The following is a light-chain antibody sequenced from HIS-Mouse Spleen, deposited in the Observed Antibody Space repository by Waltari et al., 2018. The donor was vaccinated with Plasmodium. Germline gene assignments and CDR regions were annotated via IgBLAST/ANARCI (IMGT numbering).Light chain of an antibody. CDR3: QQCNNWPFT. V-gene: IGKV3-15*01. J-gene: IGKJ3*01. CDR2: GAS. CDR1: QSVSSN. Sequence: EIVMTQSPATLSVSPGERATLSCRASQSVSSNLAWYQQKPGQAPRLRIYGASTRATVIPARFSGSGSGTEFTLTISSLQSEDFAVYYCQQCNNWPFTFGPGTKVDIK.